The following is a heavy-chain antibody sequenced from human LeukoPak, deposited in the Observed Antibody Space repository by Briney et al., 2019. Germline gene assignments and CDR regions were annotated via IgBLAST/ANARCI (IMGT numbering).Heavy chain of an antibody. J-gene: IGHJ4*02. V-gene: IGHV1-69*04. Sequence: ASVKVSRKASGGTFSSYAISWVRQAPGQGLEWMGRIIPILGIANYAQKFQGRVTITADKSTSTAYMELSSLRSEDTAVYYCAGLAYYDSSGFWGQGTLVTVSS. D-gene: IGHD3-22*01. CDR3: AGLAYYDSSGF. CDR2: IIPILGIA. CDR1: GGTFSSYA.